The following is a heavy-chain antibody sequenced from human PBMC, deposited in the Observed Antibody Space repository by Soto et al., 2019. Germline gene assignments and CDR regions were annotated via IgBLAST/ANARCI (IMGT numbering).Heavy chain of an antibody. CDR2: ISSNGGST. CDR3: VSDSSGWSTNPPL. J-gene: IGHJ4*02. V-gene: IGHV3-64D*06. CDR1: VFTFSSYA. Sequence: PGGSLRVSCSASVFTFSSYAMHWVRQAPGKGLEYVSAISSNGGSTYYADSVKGRFTISRGNSKNTLYLQMSSLRAEDTAVYYCVSDSSGWSTNPPLWGQGTMVTVSS. D-gene: IGHD6-19*01.